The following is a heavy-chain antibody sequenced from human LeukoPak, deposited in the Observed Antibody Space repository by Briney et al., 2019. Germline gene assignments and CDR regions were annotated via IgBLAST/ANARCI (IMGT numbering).Heavy chain of an antibody. J-gene: IGHJ3*02. V-gene: IGHV1-24*01. CDR3: AAMITLDAFDI. CDR1: GYTLTELS. Sequence: ASVKVSCKVSGYTLTELSMHWMRQAPGKGLEWMGGFDPEDGETIYAQKFQGRVTMTEDTSTDTAYMELSSLRFEDTAVYYCAAMITLDAFDIWGQGTMVTVSS. CDR2: FDPEDGET. D-gene: IGHD3-22*01.